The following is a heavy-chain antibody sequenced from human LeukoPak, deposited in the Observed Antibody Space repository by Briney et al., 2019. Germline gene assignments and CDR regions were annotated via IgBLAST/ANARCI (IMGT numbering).Heavy chain of an antibody. CDR1: GFTFSTYA. CDR3: ARDPSTLLPTDDS. Sequence: GGSLRLSCAASGFTFSTYAMHWVRQAPGKGLEWVALISFNGGHQVYADSVKGRFTISRDNSKNTLYLQMNSLRVEDTAIYYCARDPSTLLPTDDSWGQGTLVAVSS. CDR2: ISFNGGHQ. J-gene: IGHJ4*02. D-gene: IGHD2-2*01. V-gene: IGHV3-30*14.